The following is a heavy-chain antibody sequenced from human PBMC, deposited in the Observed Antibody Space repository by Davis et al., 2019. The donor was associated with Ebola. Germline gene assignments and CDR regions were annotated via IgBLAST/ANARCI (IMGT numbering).Heavy chain of an antibody. CDR2: INHSGRT. D-gene: IGHD6-19*01. CDR1: GGSFRGYY. J-gene: IGHJ4*02. V-gene: IGHV4-34*01. CDR3: AGIRGQWLED. Sequence: PSETLSLTCAVYGGSFRGYYWTWTRQSPGKGLEWIGEINHSGRTNYNQSLKSRVSISVDISKNQFFLRLTAVTAAETAVYYCAGIRGQWLEDWGQGTLVTVSS.